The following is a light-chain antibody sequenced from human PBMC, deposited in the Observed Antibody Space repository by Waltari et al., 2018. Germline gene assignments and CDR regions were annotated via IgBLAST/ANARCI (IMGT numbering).Light chain of an antibody. Sequence: EVVMTQSPATLSVSQGERATLSCRASQIVSTDLAWYQQRPGQGPRLLIYGTSTRATGVPARFRGSGSGTEFTLTISSLQSEDFAVYYCQQYGDRPPITFGQGTRLDIK. V-gene: IGKV3-15*01. CDR1: QIVSTD. J-gene: IGKJ5*01. CDR2: GTS. CDR3: QQYGDRPPIT.